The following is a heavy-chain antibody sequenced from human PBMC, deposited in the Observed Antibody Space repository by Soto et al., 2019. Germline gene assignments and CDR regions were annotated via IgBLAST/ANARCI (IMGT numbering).Heavy chain of an antibody. V-gene: IGHV1-69*06. CDR1: GGTFSSYA. CDR2: IIPIFGTA. D-gene: IGHD4-4*01. CDR3: ATHLEMATVFYFDY. Sequence: SVEVSCKASGGTFSSYAISWVRQAPGQGLEWMGGIIPIFGTANYAQKFQGRVTITADKSTSTAYMELSSLRSEDTAVYYCATHLEMATVFYFDYWGQGTLVTVSS. J-gene: IGHJ4*02.